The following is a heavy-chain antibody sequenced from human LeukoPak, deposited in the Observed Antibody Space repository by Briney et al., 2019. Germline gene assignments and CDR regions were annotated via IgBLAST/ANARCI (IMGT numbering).Heavy chain of an antibody. CDR1: GFTFSSYG. CDR3: AKLRGYSGYDLFDY. CDR2: ISYDGSNK. D-gene: IGHD5-12*01. J-gene: IGHJ4*02. Sequence: GGSLRLSCAASGFTFSSYGMHWVRQAPGKGLEWVAVISYDGSNKYYADSVKGRFTISRDNSKNTLYLQMNSLRAEDTAVYYCAKLRGYSGYDLFDYWGQGTLVTVSS. V-gene: IGHV3-30*18.